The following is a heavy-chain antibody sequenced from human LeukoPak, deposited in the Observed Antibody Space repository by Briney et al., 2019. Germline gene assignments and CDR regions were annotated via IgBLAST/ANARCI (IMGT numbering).Heavy chain of an antibody. CDR3: ARVGVAVAGTGVDY. J-gene: IGHJ4*02. CDR1: GFTFSSYS. V-gene: IGHV3-21*01. CDR2: ISSSSSYI. D-gene: IGHD6-19*01. Sequence: KSGGSLRLSCAASGFTFSSYSMNWVRQAPGKGLEWVSSISSSSSYIYYADSVKGRFTISRDNAKNSLYLQMNSLRAEDTAVYYCARVGVAVAGTGVDYWGQGTLVTVSS.